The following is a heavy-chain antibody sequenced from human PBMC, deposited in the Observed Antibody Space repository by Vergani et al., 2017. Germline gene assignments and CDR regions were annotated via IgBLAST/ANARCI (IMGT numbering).Heavy chain of an antibody. Sequence: EVQLVESGGGLVQPGGSLRLSCAASGFTFSSYSMNWVRQAPGKGLEWVSYISSSSSTIYYADSVKGRFTISRDNAKNSLYLQMNRLRAEDTAVYYCASLTSRRYYDSSGFGDAFDIWGQGTMVTVSS. J-gene: IGHJ3*02. D-gene: IGHD3-22*01. CDR2: ISSSSSTI. CDR1: GFTFSSYS. V-gene: IGHV3-48*01. CDR3: ASLTSRRYYDSSGFGDAFDI.